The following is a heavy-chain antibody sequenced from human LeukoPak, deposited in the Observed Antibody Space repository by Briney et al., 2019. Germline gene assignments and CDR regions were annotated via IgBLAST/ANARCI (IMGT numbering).Heavy chain of an antibody. CDR1: GFTFSSYS. CDR2: ISSSSSYI. D-gene: IGHD3-16*02. CDR3: ARVVMITFGGVIVMRYFDY. J-gene: IGHJ4*02. V-gene: IGHV3-21*01. Sequence: GGSLRLSCAASGFTFSSYSMNWVRQAPGKGLEWVSSISSSSSYIYYADSVKGRFTISRDNAKNSLYLQMNSLRAEDTAVYYCARVVMITFGGVIVMRYFDYWGQGTLVTVSS.